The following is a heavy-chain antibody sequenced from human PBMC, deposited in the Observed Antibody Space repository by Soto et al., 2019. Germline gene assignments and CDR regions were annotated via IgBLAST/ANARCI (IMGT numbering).Heavy chain of an antibody. V-gene: IGHV1-69*08. CDR2: IIPILETA. CDR3: ARGGKLGGDLDA. J-gene: IGHJ6*04. D-gene: IGHD3-10*01. Sequence: QVQLVQSGAEVKKPGSSVKVSCKASGGTFGRYTLSWVRQAPGQGLEWMGWIIPILETANYARRFQGRVTISAGRSTGTAYMVLSGLKSGDRGVYYCARGGKLGGDLDAWGKGPPVTVSS. CDR1: GGTFGRYT.